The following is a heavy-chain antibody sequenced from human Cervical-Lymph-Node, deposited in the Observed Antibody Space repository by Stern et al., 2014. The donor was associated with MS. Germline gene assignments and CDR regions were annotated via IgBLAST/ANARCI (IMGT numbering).Heavy chain of an antibody. Sequence: QDQLVQSGTKMQKPGASVKVSCKASGYTFTAFFIHWVRHVPGQGLELMGRLNPNSDDPTYAQNFQDRFTLTRDPSIGTAYLELSRLTSADTAVYYCAREATRIVVGIDYWGQGTQVTVSS. V-gene: IGHV1-2*06. J-gene: IGHJ4*02. CDR2: LNPNSDDP. D-gene: IGHD3-22*01. CDR1: GYTFTAFF. CDR3: AREATRIVVGIDY.